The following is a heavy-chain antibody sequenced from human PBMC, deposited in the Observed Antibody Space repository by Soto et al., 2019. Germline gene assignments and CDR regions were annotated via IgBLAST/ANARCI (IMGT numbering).Heavy chain of an antibody. Sequence: SETLSLTCTVSGDSISTDYWSWIRQSPGKGLEWIGFIYYGGSTNYNPSLKSRVTISVDTPKNQFSLKLSSVTAADTAVYYCARGSYYYDSRGYYHYWGQGTLVTVS. CDR2: IYYGGST. V-gene: IGHV4-59*08. CDR3: ARGSYYYDSRGYYHY. J-gene: IGHJ4*02. D-gene: IGHD3-22*01. CDR1: GDSISTDY.